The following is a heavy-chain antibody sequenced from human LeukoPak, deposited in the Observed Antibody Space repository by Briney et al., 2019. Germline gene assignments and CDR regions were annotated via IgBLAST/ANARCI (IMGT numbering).Heavy chain of an antibody. J-gene: IGHJ4*02. D-gene: IGHD2-2*01. CDR2: ISSNGDST. Sequence: PGGSLRLSCSASGFTFSSFPMHWVRQAPGKGLEYVSAISSNGDSTYYADSVKGRFTISRDNSKNTLYLQMNSLRAEDTAVYYCASPLGTAMRYYWGQGTLVTVSS. V-gene: IGHV3-64*04. CDR3: ASPLGTAMRYY. CDR1: GFTFSSFP.